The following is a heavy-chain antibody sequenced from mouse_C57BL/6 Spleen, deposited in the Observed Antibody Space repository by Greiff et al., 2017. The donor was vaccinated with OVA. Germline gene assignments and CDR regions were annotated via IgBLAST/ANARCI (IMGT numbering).Heavy chain of an antibody. J-gene: IGHJ3*01. D-gene: IGHD2-4*01. CDR1: GYTFTSYW. Sequence: VQLQQPGAELVKPGASVKMSCKASGYTFTSYWIIWVKQRPGQGLEWIGDIYPGSGSTNYNEKFKSKATLTVDTSSSTAYMQLSSLTSEDSAVYYCAREGEDYDVGTYWGQGTLVTVSA. CDR2: IYPGSGST. V-gene: IGHV1-55*01. CDR3: AREGEDYDVGTY.